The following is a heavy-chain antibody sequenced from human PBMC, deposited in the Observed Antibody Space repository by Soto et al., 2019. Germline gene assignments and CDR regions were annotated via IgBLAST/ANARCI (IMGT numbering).Heavy chain of an antibody. D-gene: IGHD3-16*01. CDR1: GFMFSDYA. CDR2: LLRPGRST. Sequence: GGSLRLSCAASGFMFSDYAMTWARQAPGRELEWVSGLLRPGRSTYYADSVKGRFTISGDTSANTVYLQMDSLRAEDTAVYYCAKDAIANDGIWLMDSWGQGTVVTVSS. J-gene: IGHJ5*02. CDR3: AKDAIANDGIWLMDS. V-gene: IGHV3-23*01.